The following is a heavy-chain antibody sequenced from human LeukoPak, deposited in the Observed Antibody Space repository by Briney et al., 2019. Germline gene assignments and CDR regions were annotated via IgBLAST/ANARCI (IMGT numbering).Heavy chain of an antibody. Sequence: PGGSLRLSCAASGLTFSSYGMHWVRQAPGKGLEWVAFIRYDKSNQYYADSVKGRFTISRDNSKNTLYLQMNSLRAEDTAVYYCARRAGAYSHPYDYWGQGTLVTVSS. J-gene: IGHJ4*02. CDR1: GLTFSSYG. V-gene: IGHV3-30*02. D-gene: IGHD4/OR15-4a*01. CDR2: IRYDKSNQ. CDR3: ARRAGAYSHPYDY.